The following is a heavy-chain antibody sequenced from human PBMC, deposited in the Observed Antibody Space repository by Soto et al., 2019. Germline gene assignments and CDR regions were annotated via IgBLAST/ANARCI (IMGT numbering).Heavy chain of an antibody. CDR3: ARSGGFLFGELLPSDY. D-gene: IGHD3-10*02. J-gene: IGHJ4*02. Sequence: QVQLVQSGAEVKKPGASVKVSCKASGYTFTSYDTNWVRQATGQGLEWMGWMNPNSGNTGYAQKFQGRVTMTRNTSISTAYMELSSLRSEDTAVYYCARSGGFLFGELLPSDYWGQGTLVTVSS. CDR1: GYTFTSYD. V-gene: IGHV1-8*01. CDR2: MNPNSGNT.